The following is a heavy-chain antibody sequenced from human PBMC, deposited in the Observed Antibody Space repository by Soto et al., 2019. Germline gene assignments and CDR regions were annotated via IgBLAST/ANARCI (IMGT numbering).Heavy chain of an antibody. V-gene: IGHV3-23*01. Sequence: PGGSLRLSCAASGFTFSSYAMSWVRQAPGKGLEWVSAISGSGGSTYYADSVKGRFTISRDNSKNTLYLQMNSLRAEDTAVYYCAKTLGIVVVPAAPTYNWFDPWGQGTLVTVSS. J-gene: IGHJ5*02. CDR1: GFTFSSYA. CDR2: ISGSGGST. CDR3: AKTLGIVVVPAAPTYNWFDP. D-gene: IGHD2-2*01.